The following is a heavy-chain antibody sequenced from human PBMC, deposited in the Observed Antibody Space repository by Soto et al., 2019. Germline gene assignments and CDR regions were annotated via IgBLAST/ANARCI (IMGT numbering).Heavy chain of an antibody. CDR1: GFTFSSYG. J-gene: IGHJ5*02. CDR2: IWYDGSNK. D-gene: IGHD2-2*01. V-gene: IGHV3-33*01. CDR3: ARDCSSTSGQSRGWFDP. Sequence: GGSLRLSCAASGFTFSSYGMHWVRQAPGKGLEWVAVIWYDGSNKYYADSVKGRFTISRDNSKNTLYLQMNSLRAEDTAVYYCARDCSSTSGQSRGWFDPWGQGTLVPVPS.